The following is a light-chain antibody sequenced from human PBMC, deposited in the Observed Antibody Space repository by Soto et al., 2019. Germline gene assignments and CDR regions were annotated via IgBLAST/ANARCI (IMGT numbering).Light chain of an antibody. Sequence: IVLTQSACALSLSAGERATLSCGASQSVSNNYLAWYQQQPGQAPRPLIYGASNRATGIPDRFSGSASGTDFTLTISRLEPEDFAVYYCQHFDNSPTFGGGTKVDIK. CDR1: QSVSNNY. J-gene: IGKJ4*01. CDR2: GAS. V-gene: IGKV3-20*01. CDR3: QHFDNSPT.